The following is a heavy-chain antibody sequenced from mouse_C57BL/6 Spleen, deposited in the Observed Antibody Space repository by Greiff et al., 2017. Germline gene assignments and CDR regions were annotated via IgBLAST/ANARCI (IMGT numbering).Heavy chain of an antibody. CDR2: IRNKANGYTT. D-gene: IGHD1-1*01. Sequence: EVNLVESGGGLVQPGGSLSLSCAASGFTFTDYYMSWVRQPPGKALEWLGFIRNKANGYTTEYSASVKGRFTISRDNSQSILYLQMNALRAEDSATYYCAREGSYFDYWGQGTTLTVSS. CDR1: GFTFTDYY. J-gene: IGHJ2*01. V-gene: IGHV7-3*01. CDR3: AREGSYFDY.